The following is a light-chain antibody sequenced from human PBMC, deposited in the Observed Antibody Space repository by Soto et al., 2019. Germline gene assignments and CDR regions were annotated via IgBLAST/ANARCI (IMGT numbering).Light chain of an antibody. J-gene: IGLJ1*01. CDR2: EVS. CDR3: SSYTSSSTLV. V-gene: IGLV2-14*01. Sequence: QSALTQPASVSGSPGQSITISCTGTSSDVGGYKYVSWYQQYPGKAPKLMIYEVSNRPSGVSNRFSGSKSGNTASLTISGLQVEDEADYYCSSYTSSSTLVFGTGTKVTVL. CDR1: SSDVGGYKY.